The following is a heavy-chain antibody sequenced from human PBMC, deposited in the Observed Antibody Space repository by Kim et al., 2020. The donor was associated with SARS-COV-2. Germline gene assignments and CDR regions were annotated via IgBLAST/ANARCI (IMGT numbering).Heavy chain of an antibody. V-gene: IGHV1-46*01. D-gene: IGHD1-26*01. CDR3: ARDSGKGGSFYWYFDL. Sequence: KFQGRVTMTRDTSTSTVYMELSSLRSEDTAVYYCARDSGKGGSFYWYFDLWGRGTLVTVSS. J-gene: IGHJ2*01.